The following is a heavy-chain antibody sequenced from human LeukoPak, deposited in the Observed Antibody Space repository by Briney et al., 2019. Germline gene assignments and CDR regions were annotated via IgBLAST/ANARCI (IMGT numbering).Heavy chain of an antibody. CDR3: ARDFTLTATNWD. J-gene: IGHJ4*02. Sequence: GGSLRLSCAASGFTFSSYGMHWVRQAPGKGLEWVSSISSSSSYIYYADSVKGRFTISRDNAKNSLYLQMNSLRAEDTAVYYCARDFTLTATNWDWGQGTLVTVSS. CDR2: ISSSSSYI. D-gene: IGHD5-24*01. CDR1: GFTFSSYG. V-gene: IGHV3-21*01.